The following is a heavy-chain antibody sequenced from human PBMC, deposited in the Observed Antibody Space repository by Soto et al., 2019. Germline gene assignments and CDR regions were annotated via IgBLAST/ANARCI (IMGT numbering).Heavy chain of an antibody. J-gene: IGHJ4*02. D-gene: IGHD4-17*01. CDR3: ARGDGDYVGTELDYFDY. CDR2: IIPILGIA. V-gene: IGHV1-69*02. CDR1: GGTFSSYT. Sequence: QVQLVQSGAEVKKPGSSVKVSCKASGGTFSSYTISWVRQAPGQGLEWMGRIIPILGIANYAQKFQGRVTITADKSTSTAYMELSSLRSEDTAVYYCARGDGDYVGTELDYFDYWGQGTLVTVSS.